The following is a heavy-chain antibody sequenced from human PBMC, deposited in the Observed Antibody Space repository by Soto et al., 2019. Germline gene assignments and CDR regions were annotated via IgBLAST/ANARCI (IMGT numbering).Heavy chain of an antibody. Sequence: EVQLVESGGGLVQPGGSLRLSCAASGFTVSTKYMSWVRQAPGKGLEWVSVIYSGGSTFYADSVRGRFTISRDNSKNTLNLQMDSLRAEDTAVYYCASGPWAADYWGQGTLVTVSS. CDR2: IYSGGST. V-gene: IGHV3-66*01. CDR3: ASGPWAADY. J-gene: IGHJ4*02. CDR1: GFTVSTKY. D-gene: IGHD3-16*01.